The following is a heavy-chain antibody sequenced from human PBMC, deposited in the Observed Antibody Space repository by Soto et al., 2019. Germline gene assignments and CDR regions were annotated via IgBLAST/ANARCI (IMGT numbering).Heavy chain of an antibody. V-gene: IGHV3-23*01. CDR3: AKTLGDFWSGYRGTYYYYGMDV. J-gene: IGHJ6*02. Sequence: EVQLLESGGGLVQPGGSLRLSCAASGVTFSSYAMSWVRQAPGKGLEWVSAISGSGDSTYYADYVMGRFTISRDNSKNTLYLQMNSLRAEDTAVYYCAKTLGDFWSGYRGTYYYYGMDVWGQGTTVTVSS. CDR2: ISGSGDST. CDR1: GVTFSSYA. D-gene: IGHD3-3*01.